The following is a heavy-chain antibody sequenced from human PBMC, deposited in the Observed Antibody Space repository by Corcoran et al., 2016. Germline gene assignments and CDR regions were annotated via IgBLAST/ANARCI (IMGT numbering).Heavy chain of an antibody. CDR2: MNPNSGNT. V-gene: IGHV1-8*01. D-gene: IGHD3-3*01. Sequence: QVQLVQSGAEVKKPGASVKVSCKASGYTFTSYDINWVRQATGQGLEWMGWMNPNSGNTGYAQKFQGRVTMTRNTSISTAYMELSSLGSEDTAVEYCARDGVSYDFWSGYRNYYYGMDVWGQGTTVTVSS. CDR1: GYTFTSYD. J-gene: IGHJ6*02. CDR3: ARDGVSYDFWSGYRNYYYGMDV.